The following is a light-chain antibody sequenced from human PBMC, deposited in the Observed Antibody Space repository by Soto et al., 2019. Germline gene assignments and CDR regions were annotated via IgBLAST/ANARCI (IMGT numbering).Light chain of an antibody. Sequence: EIVMTQSPVTLSVSPGERATLSCIASQSVRSNLAWYQQKTGQAPSLLIYGAFTRVTGIPTRFSGTGSGTAFTLPIISLQSEDFALYYCQQYNDWHLTFGQGTKVDIK. CDR1: QSVRSN. J-gene: IGKJ1*01. CDR3: QQYNDWHLT. V-gene: IGKV3-15*01. CDR2: GAF.